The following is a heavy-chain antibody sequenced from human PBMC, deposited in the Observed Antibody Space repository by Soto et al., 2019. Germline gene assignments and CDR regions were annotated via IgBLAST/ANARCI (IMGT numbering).Heavy chain of an antibody. CDR2: INEDGNKQ. D-gene: IGHD6-25*01. Sequence: EVQLVESGGGLVQPGGSLRLSCVVSGFTFNTYWMTWIRQAPGKGLEWVANINEDGNKQNYVDSVRGRFTISRDNAKTXXXXXXXXXXXXXXXXXXXXXRAGAPADWGQGTLVTVSS. J-gene: IGHJ4*02. V-gene: IGHV3-7*01. CDR3: XXRAGAPAD. CDR1: GFTFNTYW.